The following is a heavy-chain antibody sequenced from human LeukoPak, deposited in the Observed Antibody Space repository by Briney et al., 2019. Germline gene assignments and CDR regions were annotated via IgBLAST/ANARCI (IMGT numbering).Heavy chain of an antibody. J-gene: IGHJ1*01. CDR3: ANRRGSSWYGVAEYFQH. CDR2: ISGSGSGGST. D-gene: IGHD6-13*01. V-gene: IGHV3-23*01. CDR1: GFTFSNYA. Sequence: GGSLRLSCAVAGFTFSNYAMTWVRQAPGKGLEWVSVISGSGSGGSTSYADSVKGRFTISRDNSKNTLYLQMNCLRAEDTAVYSCANRRGSSWYGVAEYFQHWGQGTLVTVSS.